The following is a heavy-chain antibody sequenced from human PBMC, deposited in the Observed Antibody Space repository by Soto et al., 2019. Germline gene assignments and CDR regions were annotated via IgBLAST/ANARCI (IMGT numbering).Heavy chain of an antibody. CDR1: GYTFTSYG. D-gene: IGHD3-16*02. CDR2: ISAYNGNT. V-gene: IGHV1-18*01. Sequence: GASVKVSCKASGYTFTSYGISWVRQAPGQGLEWMGWISAYNGNTNYAQKLQGRVTMTTDTSTSTAYMELRSLRSDDTAVYYCARFGLRWSDGIEFYDYWWVSYRPRAEYFLYWGQGILVNVSS. CDR3: ARFGLRWSDGIEFYDYWWVSYRPRAEYFLY. J-gene: IGHJ1*01.